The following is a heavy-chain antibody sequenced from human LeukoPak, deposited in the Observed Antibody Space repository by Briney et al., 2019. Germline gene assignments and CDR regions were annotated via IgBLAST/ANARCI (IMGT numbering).Heavy chain of an antibody. CDR1: GYTFSSYG. CDR3: ARSSLGTITAGPFDY. Sequence: ASVTVSFTASGYTFSSYGIAWVRQAPGQGLEWMGWISGYNGKTNYAQKLQGRVSMTTDTSTTTAYMELRSLTCDDTALYYCARSSLGTITAGPFDYWGQGTLVTVSS. V-gene: IGHV1-18*01. D-gene: IGHD5-12*01. J-gene: IGHJ4*02. CDR2: ISGYNGKT.